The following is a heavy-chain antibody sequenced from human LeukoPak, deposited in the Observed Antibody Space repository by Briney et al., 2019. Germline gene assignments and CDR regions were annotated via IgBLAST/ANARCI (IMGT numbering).Heavy chain of an antibody. CDR1: GYSFINYW. CDR2: MYPGDSDT. Sequence: GAPLKISCKASGYSFINYWIGGVRQMPGKGRGWLGIMYPGDSDTRYSPSFQGQVTITADKSIKTAYLQWSSLRASDSAMYYCVRSDRSGDPIDYWGQGTLVIVSS. J-gene: IGHJ4*02. D-gene: IGHD1-26*01. CDR3: VRSDRSGDPIDY. V-gene: IGHV5-51*01.